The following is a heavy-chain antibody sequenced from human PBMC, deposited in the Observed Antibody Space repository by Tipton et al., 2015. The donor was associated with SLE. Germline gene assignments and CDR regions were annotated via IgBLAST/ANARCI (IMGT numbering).Heavy chain of an antibody. J-gene: IGHJ4*02. Sequence: TLSLTCTVSGGSISSHYWSWIRQPPGKGLEWIGYIYYSGSTNYNPSLKSRVTISVDTSKNQFSLKLSSVTAADTAVYYCARDQGGNFDYWGQGTLVTVSS. V-gene: IGHV4-59*11. CDR2: IYYSGST. CDR3: ARDQGGNFDY. CDR1: GGSISSHY.